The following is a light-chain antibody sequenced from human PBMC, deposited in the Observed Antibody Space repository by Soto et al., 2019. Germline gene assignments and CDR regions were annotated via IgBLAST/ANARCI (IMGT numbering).Light chain of an antibody. CDR1: SSNIGAHYD. CDR2: GNS. V-gene: IGLV1-40*01. J-gene: IGLJ1*01. CDR3: QSYDSSRYV. Sequence: QSVLTQPPSVSGAPGQRVTISCTGSSSNIGAHYDVHWYQQLPGTAPKLLIYGNSNRPSGVPDRFSGSKSGTSASLAITGLQAEDEADYYCQSYDSSRYVFGTGTKVTVL.